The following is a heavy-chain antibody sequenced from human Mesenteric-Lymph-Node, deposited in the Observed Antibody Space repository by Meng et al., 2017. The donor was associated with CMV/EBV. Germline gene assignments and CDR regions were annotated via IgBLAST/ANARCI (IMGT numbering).Heavy chain of an antibody. CDR3: ARGRYSSSWSNNWVDP. J-gene: IGHJ5*02. V-gene: IGHV1-8*01. Sequence: SAYTVTSYDINGVRQDTGQGLERKGWMNPNSGNTGYAQKYQGRGTMTRSTSISTAYMELSTLRSEDTAVHYSARGRYSSSWSNNWVDPWGQGTLVTVSS. CDR2: MNPNSGNT. CDR1: AYTVTSYD. D-gene: IGHD6-13*01.